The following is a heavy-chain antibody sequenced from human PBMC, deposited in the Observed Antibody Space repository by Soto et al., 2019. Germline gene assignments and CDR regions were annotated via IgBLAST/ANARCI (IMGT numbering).Heavy chain of an antibody. Sequence: QTLSLTCVISGDSVSSSSVAWNWVRQSPSRGLEWLGRTYYRSRWYSDFAVSVRGRIVINADTSKNQFSLQLNSVTPEDTAVYFCARSEEDSDYYYYGLDVWGQGTTVTVSS. V-gene: IGHV6-1*01. CDR1: GDSVSSSSVA. D-gene: IGHD2-15*01. CDR2: TYYRSRWYS. J-gene: IGHJ6*02. CDR3: ARSEEDSDYYYYGLDV.